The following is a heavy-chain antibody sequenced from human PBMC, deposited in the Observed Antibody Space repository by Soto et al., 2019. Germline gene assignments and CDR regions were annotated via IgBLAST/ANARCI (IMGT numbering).Heavy chain of an antibody. J-gene: IGHJ4*02. CDR1: GGSVSSGSYY. CDR3: ARYVATYPYYFDY. D-gene: IGHD5-12*01. Sequence: QVQLQESGPGLVKTSETLSLTCTVSGGSVSSGSYYWSWIRQPPGKGLEWIGYIYYSGSTNYNPSLKSRVTISVDTSKNQFSLKLSSVTAADTAVYYCARYVATYPYYFDYWGQGTLVTVSS. CDR2: IYYSGST. V-gene: IGHV4-61*01.